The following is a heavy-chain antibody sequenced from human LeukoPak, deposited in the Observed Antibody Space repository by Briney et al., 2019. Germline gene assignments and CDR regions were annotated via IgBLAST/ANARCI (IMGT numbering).Heavy chain of an antibody. D-gene: IGHD4-17*01. Sequence: GGSLRLSCAASGFTFSSYSMNWVRQAPGKGLEWVSSISSSSSYIYYADSVKGRFTISRDNAKNSLYLQMNSLRAEDTAVYYCARGPLHTYGDYYFDYWGQGTLVTVSS. V-gene: IGHV3-21*01. J-gene: IGHJ4*02. CDR3: ARGPLHTYGDYYFDY. CDR1: GFTFSSYS. CDR2: ISSSSSYI.